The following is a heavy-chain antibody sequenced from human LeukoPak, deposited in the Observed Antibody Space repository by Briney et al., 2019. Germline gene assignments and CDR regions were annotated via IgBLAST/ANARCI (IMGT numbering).Heavy chain of an antibody. CDR2: IYYSGST. Sequence: SQTLSLTCTVSGDSISSADYYWAWIRQPPGKGLEWIGSIYYSGSTNYNPSLKSRVTISVDTSKNQFSLKLSSVTAADTAVYYRARLRQLGYCSSTSCYSSYFFDYWGQGTLVTVSS. D-gene: IGHD2-2*01. V-gene: IGHV4-39*07. CDR1: GDSISSADYY. CDR3: ARLRQLGYCSSTSCYSSYFFDY. J-gene: IGHJ4*02.